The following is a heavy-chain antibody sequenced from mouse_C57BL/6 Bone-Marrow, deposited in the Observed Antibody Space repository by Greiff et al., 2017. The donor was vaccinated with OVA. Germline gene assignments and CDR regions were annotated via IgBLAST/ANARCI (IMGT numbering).Heavy chain of an antibody. Sequence: EVKLVESGGALVKPGGSLKLSCAASGFTFSSYGMSWVRPTPYKRLAWVATISSDGSSPYYPDRVKGRFTISRDNAKNTLYLQMSSLKAEDTAMYYCARHHYYGSSVDYWGQGTTLTVSS. V-gene: IGHV5-6*01. CDR2: ISSDGSSP. CDR1: GFTFSSYG. J-gene: IGHJ2*01. CDR3: ARHHYYGSSVDY. D-gene: IGHD1-1*01.